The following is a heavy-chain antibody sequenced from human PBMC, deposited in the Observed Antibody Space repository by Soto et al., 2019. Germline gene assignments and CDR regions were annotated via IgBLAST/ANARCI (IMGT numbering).Heavy chain of an antibody. CDR3: ARDPSYDSGNWSSPRQFDIYNDYTGMDV. CDR1: GGTFSSYA. J-gene: IGHJ6*02. V-gene: IGHV1-69*13. D-gene: IGHD3-16*01. Sequence: SVKVSCKASGGTFSSYAISWVRQAPGQGLEWMGGIIPIFGTANYAQKFQGRVTITADESTSTAYMELSSLRSEDTAVYYCARDPSYDSGNWSSPRQFDIYNDYTGMDVWGQGTAVTVSS. CDR2: IIPIFGTA.